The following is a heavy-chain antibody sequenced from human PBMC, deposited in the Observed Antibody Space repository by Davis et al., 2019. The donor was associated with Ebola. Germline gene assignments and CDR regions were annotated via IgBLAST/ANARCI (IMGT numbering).Heavy chain of an antibody. CDR3: ARQHDPSTPAPGF. D-gene: IGHD5/OR15-5a*01. CDR2: IKTDGSYT. V-gene: IGHV3-74*01. Sequence: HTGGFLRLSCAASGFTFSNYWIHWVRLAPGKGLVWVSRIKTDGSYTNYADSVKGRFAIFRDNAKNTLYLQMNSLRAEDTAVYYCARQHDPSTPAPGFWGQGTLVTVSS. CDR1: GFTFSNYW. J-gene: IGHJ4*02.